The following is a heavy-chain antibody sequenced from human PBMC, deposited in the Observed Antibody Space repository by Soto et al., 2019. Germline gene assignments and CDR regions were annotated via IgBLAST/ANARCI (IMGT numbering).Heavy chain of an antibody. CDR3: ARQPGLYYYDSSGYSDRH. CDR2: SYYSGST. J-gene: IGHJ1*01. V-gene: IGHV4-39*01. CDR1: GGSISSSSYY. D-gene: IGHD3-22*01. Sequence: SETLSLTCTVSGGSISSSSYYWGWIRQPPGKGLEWIGSSYYSGSTYYNPSLKSRVTISVDTSKNQFSLKLSSVTAADTAVYYCARQPGLYYYDSSGYSDRHWGQGTLVTVSS.